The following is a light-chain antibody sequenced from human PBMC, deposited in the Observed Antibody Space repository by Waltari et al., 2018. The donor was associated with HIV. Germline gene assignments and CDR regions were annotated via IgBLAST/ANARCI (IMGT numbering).Light chain of an antibody. V-gene: IGLV1-40*01. J-gene: IGLJ2*01. CDR1: TSNIGAGYD. CDR3: QSYDRSLSGVI. Sequence: QSVLTQPPSVSGAPGQRVTISCTGNTSNIGAGYDVHWYQQLPGTAPKLLIYGDGNRPSGVPDRFSGSTSGTSASLAITGLRAEDECDYYCQSYDRSLSGVIFGGGTKLTVL. CDR2: GDG.